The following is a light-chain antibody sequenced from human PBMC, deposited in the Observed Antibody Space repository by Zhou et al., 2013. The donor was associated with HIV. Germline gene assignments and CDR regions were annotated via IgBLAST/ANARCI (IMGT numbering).Light chain of an antibody. CDR3: QKYNTAPWT. V-gene: IGKV1-27*01. Sequence: DIQMTQSPSSLSASVGDRVTITCRASQGISNFLAWYQQKPGKPPKVPSRFSGSGSGTDFTLTISSLQPEDVATYYCQKYNTAPWTFGQGTKVEMK. CDR1: QGISNF. J-gene: IGKJ1*01.